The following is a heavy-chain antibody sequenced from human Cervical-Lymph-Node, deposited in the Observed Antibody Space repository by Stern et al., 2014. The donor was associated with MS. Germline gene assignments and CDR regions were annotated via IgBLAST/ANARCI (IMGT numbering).Heavy chain of an antibody. V-gene: IGHV1-2*06. CDR3: AREATRIIVGIDY. J-gene: IGHJ4*02. Sequence: VQLLESVAKMKKPGASVKVSCKASGYAFTGFFIHWVRQVPGQGLEWMGRLNPNSDDPTYAQNFQDRVTLTRDTSISTAYLELSRLTSADTAVYYCAREATRIIVGIDYWGQGTQVTVSS. CDR1: GYAFTGFF. CDR2: LNPNSDDP. D-gene: IGHD2/OR15-2a*01.